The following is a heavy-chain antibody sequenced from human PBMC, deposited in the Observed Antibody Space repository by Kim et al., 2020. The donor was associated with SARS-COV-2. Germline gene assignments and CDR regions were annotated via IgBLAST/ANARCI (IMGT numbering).Heavy chain of an antibody. D-gene: IGHD6-13*01. CDR1: GGTFSSYA. CDR3: AIRRYSSSWYGYYGMDV. V-gene: IGHV1-69*13. CDR2: IIPIFGTA. Sequence: SVKVSCKASGGTFSSYAISWVRQAPGQGLEWMGGIIPIFGTANYAQKFHGRVTITADESTSTAYMELSSLRSEDTAVYYCAIRRYSSSWYGYYGMDVWGQGTTVTVSS. J-gene: IGHJ6*02.